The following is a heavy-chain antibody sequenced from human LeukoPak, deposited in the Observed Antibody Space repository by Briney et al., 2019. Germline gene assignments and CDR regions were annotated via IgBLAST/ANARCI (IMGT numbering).Heavy chain of an antibody. CDR3: AREKSRGYSYGPYYLDY. CDR2: IYYSGST. CDR1: GGSISSSSYY. V-gene: IGHV4-39*07. Sequence: PSETLSLTCTVSGGSISSSSYYWGWIRQPPGKGLEWIGSIYYSGSTYYNPSLKSRVTISVDTSKNQFSLKLSSVTAADTAVYYCAREKSRGYSYGPYYLDYWGQGTLVTVSS. J-gene: IGHJ4*02. D-gene: IGHD5-18*01.